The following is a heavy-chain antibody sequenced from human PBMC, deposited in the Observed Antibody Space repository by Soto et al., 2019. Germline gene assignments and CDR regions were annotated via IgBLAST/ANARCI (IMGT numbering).Heavy chain of an antibody. D-gene: IGHD6-6*01. V-gene: IGHV4-39*01. CDR1: GGSISSSRWY. Sequence: QLQLQESGPGLVKPSETLSLTCTVSGGSISSSRWYWGCIRQPPGKGLEWIGSISYSGSTYYNPPLTSRVTMSVDTSKNPFSLKLSSATAADTAVYYCARQEYSSSSGGAYYFDYWGQGTLVSVSS. CDR2: ISYSGST. CDR3: ARQEYSSSSGGAYYFDY. J-gene: IGHJ4*02.